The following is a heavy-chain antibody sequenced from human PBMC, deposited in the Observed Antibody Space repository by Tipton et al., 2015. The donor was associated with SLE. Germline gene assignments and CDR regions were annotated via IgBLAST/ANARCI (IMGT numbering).Heavy chain of an antibody. D-gene: IGHD3-16*01. Sequence: TLSLTCIVSGVSIGSSYYYWAWIRQPPGKGLEWIGTVYYSGSIYYNPSLKSRVTISVGTSTNQLSLRLTSVTAADTAVYYCTRQRGTAYYYYHMDVWGKGTTVTVSS. CDR3: TRQRGTAYYYYHMDV. CDR1: GVSIGSSYYY. CDR2: VYYSGSI. V-gene: IGHV4-39*01. J-gene: IGHJ6*03.